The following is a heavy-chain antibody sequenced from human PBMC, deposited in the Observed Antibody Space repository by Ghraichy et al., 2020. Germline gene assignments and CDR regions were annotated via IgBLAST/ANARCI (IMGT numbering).Heavy chain of an antibody. V-gene: IGHV1-2*02. CDR1: GYRFTGNY. D-gene: IGHD1-26*01. Sequence: ASVKVSCKASGYRFTGNYIHWVRQAPGQGLEWMGWINPSSGDTNYAQKFQGRVTITRDTSISTAYVDLSGLRSDDTAMYYCARDLIGTGAKNSFDPWGQGTLVTVSS. J-gene: IGHJ5*02. CDR2: INPSSGDT. CDR3: ARDLIGTGAKNSFDP.